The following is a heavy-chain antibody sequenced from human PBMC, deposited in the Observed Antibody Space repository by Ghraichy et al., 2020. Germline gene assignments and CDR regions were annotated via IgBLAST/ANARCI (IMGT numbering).Heavy chain of an antibody. CDR1: GFTFSTYA. CDR2: ISGRGGST. D-gene: IGHD3-3*01. CDR3: AKEGLDTIFGVVISGYFDY. V-gene: IGHV3-23*01. J-gene: IGHJ4*02. Sequence: GESLRLSCAASGFTFSTYAMTWVRQAPGKGLEWVSGISGRGGSTYYADSVKGRFTISRDNSESTLYLQVNSLRAEDTAVYYCAKEGLDTIFGVVISGYFDYWGQGTLVTVSS.